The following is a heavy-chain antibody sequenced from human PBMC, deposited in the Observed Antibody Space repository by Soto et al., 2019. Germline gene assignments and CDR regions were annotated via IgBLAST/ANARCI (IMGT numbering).Heavy chain of an antibody. Sequence: EVQLVESGGGLVQPGGSLRLSCAASGFTFTSYYMHWVRQAPGKGLVWVSLISVDGGRTVYADSVRGRFTISRDNAKNTVYLQRNSLRAEDTAVYYCARDLDGDQDWYLDLWGRGTLVTVSS. J-gene: IGHJ2*01. V-gene: IGHV3-74*03. CDR2: ISVDGGRT. D-gene: IGHD4-17*01. CDR3: ARDLDGDQDWYLDL. CDR1: GFTFTSYY.